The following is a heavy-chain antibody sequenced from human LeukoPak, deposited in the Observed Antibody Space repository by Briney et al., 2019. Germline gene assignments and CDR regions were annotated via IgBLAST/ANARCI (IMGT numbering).Heavy chain of an antibody. J-gene: IGHJ4*02. D-gene: IGHD5-12*01. Sequence: TGGSLRLSCAASGFTFSDYYMSWIRQAPGKGLEGVSYISSSGSTIYYADSVKGRFTISRDNAKNSLYLQMNSLRAEDTAVYYCARDQEGIGYDDFDYWGQGTLVTVSS. CDR2: ISSSGSTI. V-gene: IGHV3-11*01. CDR1: GFTFSDYY. CDR3: ARDQEGIGYDDFDY.